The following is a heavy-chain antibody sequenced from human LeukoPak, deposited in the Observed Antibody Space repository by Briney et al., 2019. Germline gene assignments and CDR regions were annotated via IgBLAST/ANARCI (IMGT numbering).Heavy chain of an antibody. CDR3: ARSGIVATRPTYYFDY. J-gene: IGHJ4*02. CDR2: FSVYNGNT. V-gene: IGHV1-18*01. Sequence: ASVKVSCKASGYTFINYGISWVRQAPGQGLEWMGWFSVYNGNTNYAQKLQGRVTMTRDMSASTAYMELSSLRSEDTAVYYCARSGIVATRPTYYFDYWGQGTLVTVSS. CDR1: GYTFINYG. D-gene: IGHD5-12*01.